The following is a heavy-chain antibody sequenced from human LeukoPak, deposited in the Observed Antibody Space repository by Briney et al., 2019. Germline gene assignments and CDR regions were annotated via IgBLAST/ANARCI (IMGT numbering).Heavy chain of an antibody. Sequence: QPSETLSLTCTVSGGSISSSSYYWGWLRQPPGKGLEWIGSIYYSGITYYNPSLKSRVTISVDTSKNQFSLKLSSVTAADTAVYYCARSGSYSFWFDPWGQGTLVTVPS. CDR3: ARSGSYSFWFDP. D-gene: IGHD1-26*01. J-gene: IGHJ5*02. CDR1: GGSISSSSYY. CDR2: IYYSGIT. V-gene: IGHV4-39*01.